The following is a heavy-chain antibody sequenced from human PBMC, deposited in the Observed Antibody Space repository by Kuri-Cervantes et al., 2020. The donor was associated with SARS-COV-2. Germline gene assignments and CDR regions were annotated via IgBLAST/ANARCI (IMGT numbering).Heavy chain of an antibody. CDR2: IYTSGST. J-gene: IGHJ6*03. D-gene: IGHD3-22*01. Sequence: ESLKISCTVSGGSISSYYWSWIRQPAGKGLEWIGRIYTSGSTNYNPSLKSRVTMSVDTSKNQFSLKLSSVTAADTAVYYCARFYYYDSSGFVANYYYMDVWGKGTTVTVSS. CDR3: ARFYYYDSSGFVANYYYMDV. V-gene: IGHV4-4*07. CDR1: GGSISSYY.